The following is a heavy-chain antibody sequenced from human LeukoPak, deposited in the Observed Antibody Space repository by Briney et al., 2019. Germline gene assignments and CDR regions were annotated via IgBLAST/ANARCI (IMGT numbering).Heavy chain of an antibody. CDR2: IYYRGNT. J-gene: IGHJ4*02. CDR1: GDSISSSSYY. D-gene: IGHD2-2*01. V-gene: IGHV4-39*01. CDR3: ASHIVVVPAAIDPYPTEVDY. Sequence: SETLSLTCTVSGDSISSSSYYWGWIRQPPGKGLEWIGSIYYRGNTYYNPSLKSRVTISVDTSKSQLSLKLNSVTAADTAVYYCASHIVVVPAAIDPYPTEVDYWGQGTLVTVSS.